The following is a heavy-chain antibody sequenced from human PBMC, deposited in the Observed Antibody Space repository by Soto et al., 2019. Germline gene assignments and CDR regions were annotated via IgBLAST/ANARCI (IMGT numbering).Heavy chain of an antibody. CDR1: GGSSSSYY. D-gene: IGHD1-20*01. CDR2: IYYSGST. Sequence: QVQLQESGPGLVKPSETLSLTCTVSGGSSSSYYWSWIRQPPGKGLEWIGYIYYSGSTNYNPSPESLATISVDTSKTQFSQKRSSVTAADTAVYYCARRYGYSFDYWGQGTLVTVSS. V-gene: IGHV4-59*08. CDR3: ARRYGYSFDY. J-gene: IGHJ4*02.